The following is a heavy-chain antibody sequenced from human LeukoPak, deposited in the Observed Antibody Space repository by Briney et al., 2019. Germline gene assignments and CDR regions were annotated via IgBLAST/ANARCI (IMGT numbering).Heavy chain of an antibody. Sequence: GGSLRLSCVASGFXFSSYAIHWVRQAPGKGLEYVSAISSNGGSTYYANSVKGRFTISRDNSKNTLYLQMGSLRAEDMAVYYCARGTRGFDYWGQGTLVTVSS. V-gene: IGHV3-64*01. D-gene: IGHD3-10*01. J-gene: IGHJ4*02. CDR1: GFXFSSYA. CDR2: ISSNGGST. CDR3: ARGTRGFDY.